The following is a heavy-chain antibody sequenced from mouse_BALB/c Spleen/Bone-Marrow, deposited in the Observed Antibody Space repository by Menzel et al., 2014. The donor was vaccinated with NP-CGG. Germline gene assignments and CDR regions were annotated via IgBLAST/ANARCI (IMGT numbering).Heavy chain of an antibody. CDR1: GFTFNTYA. CDR2: IRSKSNNYAT. J-gene: IGHJ3*01. V-gene: IGHV10-1*02. D-gene: IGHD1-2*01. Sequence: EVHLVESGGGLVQPKGSLKLSCAASGFTFNTYAMNWVRQAPGKGLEWVARIRSKSNNYATYYADSVKDRFTISRDDSQSMLYQQMNNLKTEDTAMYYCVRRDYGYGGFAYWGQGTLVTVSA. CDR3: VRRDYGYGGFAY.